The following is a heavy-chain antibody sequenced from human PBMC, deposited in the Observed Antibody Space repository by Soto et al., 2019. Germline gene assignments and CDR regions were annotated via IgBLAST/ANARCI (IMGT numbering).Heavy chain of an antibody. CDR3: AKDQKWELLPKNWFDP. D-gene: IGHD1-26*01. CDR1: GFTFSSYA. V-gene: IGHV3-23*01. Sequence: PGGSLRLSCAASGFTFSSYAMSWVRQAPGKGLEWVSAISGSGGSTYYADSVKGRFTISRDNSKNTLYLQMNSLRAEDTAVYYCAKDQKWELLPKNWFDPWGQGTLVTVPQ. J-gene: IGHJ5*02. CDR2: ISGSGGST.